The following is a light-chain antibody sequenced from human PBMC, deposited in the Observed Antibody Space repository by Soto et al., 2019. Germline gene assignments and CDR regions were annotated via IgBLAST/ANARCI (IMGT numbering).Light chain of an antibody. CDR2: AAS. CDR1: QSISSY. V-gene: IGKV1-39*01. J-gene: IGKJ1*01. CDR3: HQGYSTTET. Sequence: DIQMTQSPSSLSASVGDRVTITCRASQSISSYLNWYQQKPGKAPKLLIYAASSLQSGVPSRFSGSGSGTAFPLTISSLQTEDFATYSCHQGYSTTETFGQGTKVEIK.